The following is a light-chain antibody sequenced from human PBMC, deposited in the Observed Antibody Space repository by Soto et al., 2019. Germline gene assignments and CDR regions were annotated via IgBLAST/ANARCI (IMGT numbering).Light chain of an antibody. CDR3: QLYGSSPET. V-gene: IGKV3-20*01. CDR1: QRVGKNF. Sequence: TVLTQSPGTLSLSPGEKATLSCRASQRVGKNFLAWYQQKPGQAPRPLIYAASSRATGIPDRFSGSGSATDFTLTINRLEPEDFAVYYCQLYGSSPETFGQGTKVEIK. CDR2: AAS. J-gene: IGKJ1*01.